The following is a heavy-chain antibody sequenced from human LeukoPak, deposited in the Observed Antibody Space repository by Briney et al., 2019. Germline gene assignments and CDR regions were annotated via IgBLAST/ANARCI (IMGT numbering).Heavy chain of an antibody. Sequence: SETLSLTCTVSGGSISSYYWSWIRQPPGKGLEWIGYIYYIGSTNYNPPLKSRVTISVDASKNQFSLKLSSVTAADTAVYYCARGRAFFDWGQGTLVTVSS. CDR2: IYYIGST. CDR1: GGSISSYY. CDR3: ARGRAFFD. D-gene: IGHD3-3*02. V-gene: IGHV4-59*01. J-gene: IGHJ4*02.